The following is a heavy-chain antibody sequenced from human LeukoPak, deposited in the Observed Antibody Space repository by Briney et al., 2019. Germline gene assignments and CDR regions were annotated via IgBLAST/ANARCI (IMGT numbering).Heavy chain of an antibody. CDR1: GFTFSNYR. D-gene: IGHD6-19*01. Sequence: GGSLRLSCAASGFTFSNYRMSWVRQAPGKGLEWVANMNQEGSEKYYVDSVKGRFTISRDNAKNSLYLQMNSLRAENTAIYYCARAGYSSGWFAYYWGQGTLVTVSS. V-gene: IGHV3-7*05. CDR3: ARAGYSSGWFAYY. CDR2: MNQEGSEK. J-gene: IGHJ4*02.